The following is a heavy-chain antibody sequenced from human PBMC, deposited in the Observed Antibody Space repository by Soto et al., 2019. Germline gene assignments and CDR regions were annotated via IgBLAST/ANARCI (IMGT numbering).Heavy chain of an antibody. Sequence: QVQLVQSGAEVKKPGSSVKVSCKASGGTFSSYSISWVRQVPGQGLEWMGGIIPVFQTAYYTQRFQGRVTITADESTNTAYMELSSLRSEDTAIYYCARGGSGYTWFNEFWGQGTLVTVSS. D-gene: IGHD3-22*01. V-gene: IGHV1-69*01. J-gene: IGHJ4*02. CDR1: GGTFSSYS. CDR3: ARGGSGYTWFNEF. CDR2: IIPVFQTA.